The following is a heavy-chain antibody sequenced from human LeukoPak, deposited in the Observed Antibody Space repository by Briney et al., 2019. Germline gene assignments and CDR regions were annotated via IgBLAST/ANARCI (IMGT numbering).Heavy chain of an antibody. CDR3: TRGHYYDSSGYPPVVWFDP. V-gene: IGHV3-49*03. J-gene: IGHJ5*02. D-gene: IGHD3-22*01. CDR1: GFTFGDYA. CDR2: IRSKAYGGTT. Sequence: PGGSLRLSCTASGFTFGDYAMSWFRQAPGKGLEWVGFIRSKAYGGTTEYAASVKGRFTISRDDSKSIAYLQMNSLKTEDTAVYYCTRGHYYDSSGYPPVVWFDPWGQGTLVTVSS.